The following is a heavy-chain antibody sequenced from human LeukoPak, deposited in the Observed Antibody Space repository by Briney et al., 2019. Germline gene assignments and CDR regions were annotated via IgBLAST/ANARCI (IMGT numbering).Heavy chain of an antibody. CDR2: IRPSGDNT. J-gene: IGHJ5*02. CDR3: ARVARWHWFDP. CDR1: GFTFSSYD. V-gene: IGHV3-23*01. D-gene: IGHD5-12*01. Sequence: GGSLRLSCAASGFTFSSYDMTWVRQAPGRGLEWVSSIRPSGDNTYYGDSVKGRFTISRDNSKNTVYLQMNNMRVDDTAVYYCARVARWHWFDPWGQGTLVTVSS.